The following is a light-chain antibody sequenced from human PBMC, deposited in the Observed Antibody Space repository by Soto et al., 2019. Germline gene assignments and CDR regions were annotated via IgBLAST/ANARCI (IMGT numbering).Light chain of an antibody. Sequence: QSVLTQPPSASGTPGQRVTISCSGSSSNIGSNFVYWYQQFPGTAPKLLIYRNNQRPSGVPDRFSGSKSGTSASLAISGLPSEDEADYYCAAWDDSLSGWVSGGGTQLTVL. V-gene: IGLV1-47*01. CDR3: AAWDDSLSGWV. J-gene: IGLJ3*02. CDR1: SSNIGSNF. CDR2: RNN.